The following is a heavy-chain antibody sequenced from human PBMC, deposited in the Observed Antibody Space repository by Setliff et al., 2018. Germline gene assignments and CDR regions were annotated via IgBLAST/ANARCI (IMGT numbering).Heavy chain of an antibody. CDR1: GGSISSYY. D-gene: IGHD3-3*01. CDR3: ASAQLDYNFWSGYYTPLTNFDY. J-gene: IGHJ4*02. V-gene: IGHV4-59*01. CDR2: IYYSGST. Sequence: PSETLSLTCTVSGGSISSYYWSWIRQPPGEGLEWIGYIYYSGSTNYNPSLKSRVTISVDTSKNQFSLKLSSVTAADAAVYYCASAQLDYNFWSGYYTPLTNFDYWGQGTLVTVSS.